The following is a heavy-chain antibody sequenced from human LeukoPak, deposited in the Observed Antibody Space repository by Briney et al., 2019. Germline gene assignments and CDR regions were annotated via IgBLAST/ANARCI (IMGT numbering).Heavy chain of an antibody. Sequence: PGGSLRLSCAASGFTFSSYWMHWARQAPGKGLVWVLRINSDGSSTSYADSVKGRFTISRDNAKNTLYLQMNSLRAEDTAVYYCARGTGYNVFDYWGQGTLVTVSS. V-gene: IGHV3-74*01. D-gene: IGHD2-8*02. CDR2: INSDGSST. CDR3: ARGTGYNVFDY. J-gene: IGHJ4*02. CDR1: GFTFSSYW.